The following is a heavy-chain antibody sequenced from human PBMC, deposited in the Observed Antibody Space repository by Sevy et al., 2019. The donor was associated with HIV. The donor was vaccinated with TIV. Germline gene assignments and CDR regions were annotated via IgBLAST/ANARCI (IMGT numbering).Heavy chain of an antibody. CDR1: GGSFSGYY. CDR3: ARGYAIYYYYYGMDV. CDR2: INHSGST. D-gene: IGHD2-2*01. J-gene: IGHJ6*02. V-gene: IGHV4-34*01. Sequence: SETLSLTCAVYGGSFSGYYWSWIRQPPGKGLEWIREINHSGSTNYNPSLKSRVTISVDTSKNQFSLKLSSVTAADTAVYYCARGYAIYYYYYGMDVWGQGTTVTVSS.